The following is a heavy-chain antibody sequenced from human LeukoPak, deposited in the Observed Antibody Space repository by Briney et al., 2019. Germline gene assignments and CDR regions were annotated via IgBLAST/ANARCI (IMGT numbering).Heavy chain of an antibody. CDR2: IYYSGST. CDR1: GGSIGSYY. V-gene: IGHV4-39*01. D-gene: IGHD2-2*01. CDR3: ARHVNVVVPAAMSFSDWFDP. Sequence: PSETLSLTCTVSGGSIGSYYWSWIRQPPGKGLEWIGSIYYSGSTYYNPSLKSRVTISVDTSKNQFSLKLSSVTAADTAVYYCARHVNVVVPAAMSFSDWFDPWGQGTLVTVSS. J-gene: IGHJ5*02.